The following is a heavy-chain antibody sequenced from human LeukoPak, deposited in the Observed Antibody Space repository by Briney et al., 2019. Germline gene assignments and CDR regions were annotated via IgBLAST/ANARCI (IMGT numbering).Heavy chain of an antibody. J-gene: IGHJ6*02. CDR3: ARRATVTYHGMDV. D-gene: IGHD4-17*01. CDR1: EFTFSSYE. CDR2: INYNGESI. V-gene: IGHV3-48*03. Sequence: GGSLRLSCAASEFTFSSYEMNWVRQAPGKGLEWLSYINYNGESIYYADSVKGRFTVSRDNARGSLYLQMNSLRGEDTAVYYCARRATVTYHGMDVWGQGTTVTVSS.